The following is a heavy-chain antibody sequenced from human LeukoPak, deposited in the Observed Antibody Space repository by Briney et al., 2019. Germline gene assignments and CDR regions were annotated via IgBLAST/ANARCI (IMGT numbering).Heavy chain of an antibody. CDR1: GFTFRNYG. CDR2: IWYDGSNK. V-gene: IGHV3-33*01. J-gene: IGHJ4*02. Sequence: GGSLRLSCTASGFTFRNYGMNWVRQAPGKGLEWVAGIWYDGSNKDYVDSVKGRFTISRDNSKNTLYLEMNSLTVEDTAVYYCARDQASSVPLGLLDNWGQGTLVTVSS. CDR3: ARDQASSVPLGLLDN. D-gene: IGHD3-10*01.